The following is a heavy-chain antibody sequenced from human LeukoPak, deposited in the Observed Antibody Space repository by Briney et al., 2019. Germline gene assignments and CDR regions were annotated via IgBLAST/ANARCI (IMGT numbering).Heavy chain of an antibody. J-gene: IGHJ6*03. CDR1: GFTFRSSA. D-gene: IGHD3-10*01. V-gene: IGHV3-23*01. Sequence: GGTLRLACAASGFTFRSSAMTWVRQTPGKGLEWVSSITGNGQDTNYADFGKGRFTISRDNSKNTLYLQMNSLRAEDTAVYYCASGSGSYRTPYYYMDVWGTGTTVTVSS. CDR2: ITGNGQDT. CDR3: ASGSGSYRTPYYYMDV.